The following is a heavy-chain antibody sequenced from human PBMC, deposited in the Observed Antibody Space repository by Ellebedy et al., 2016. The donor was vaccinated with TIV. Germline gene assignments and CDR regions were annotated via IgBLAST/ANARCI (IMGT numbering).Heavy chain of an antibody. Sequence: AASVKVSCKASGYTFTDYYMHWVRQAPGQGLEWMGWIKPNSGGTNYAQKFQGRVTMTRDTSISTAYMELSRLRSDDTAVFYCARDLRVVLPAATVTPYGMDVWGQGTPVTVSS. CDR1: GYTFTDYY. CDR2: IKPNSGGT. J-gene: IGHJ6*02. V-gene: IGHV1-2*02. CDR3: ARDLRVVLPAATVTPYGMDV. D-gene: IGHD2-2*01.